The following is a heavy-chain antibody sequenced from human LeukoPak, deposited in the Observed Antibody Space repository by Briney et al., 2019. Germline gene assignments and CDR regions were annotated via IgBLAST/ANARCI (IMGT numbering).Heavy chain of an antibody. CDR2: IYHSGST. D-gene: IGHD3-10*01. Sequence: SQTLSLTCAVSGXSISSGGDSWSWIRQPPGKGLEWIGYIYHSGSTYYNPSLKSRVTISVDRYKNQFSLKLSSVTAADTAVYYCASLYYYGSGSYAFDIWGQGTMVTVSS. CDR3: ASLYYYGSGSYAFDI. V-gene: IGHV4-30-2*01. J-gene: IGHJ3*02. CDR1: GXSISSGGDS.